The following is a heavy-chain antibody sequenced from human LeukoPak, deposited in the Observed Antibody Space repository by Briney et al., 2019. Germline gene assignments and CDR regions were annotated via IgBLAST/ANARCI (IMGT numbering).Heavy chain of an antibody. Sequence: GRSLRLSCAASGFTFSSYAMHWVRQAPGKGLEWVAVISYDGSNKYYADSVKGRFTISRDNSKNTLYLQMNSLRAEDTAVYYCAKELPVVVAATPYYYGMDVWGQGTTVTVSS. D-gene: IGHD2-15*01. V-gene: IGHV3-30*01. J-gene: IGHJ6*02. CDR2: ISYDGSNK. CDR3: AKELPVVVAATPYYYGMDV. CDR1: GFTFSSYA.